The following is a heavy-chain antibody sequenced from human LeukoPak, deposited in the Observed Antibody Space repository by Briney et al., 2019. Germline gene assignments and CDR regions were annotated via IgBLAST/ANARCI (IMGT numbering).Heavy chain of an antibody. Sequence: ASVKVSCKASGYTFTGYYMHWVRQAPGQGLEWMGWINPNSGGTNYAQKFQGRVTMTRDTSICTAYMELSRLRSDDTAVYYCARDYHITMIVVVHHNWFDPWGQGTLVTVS. D-gene: IGHD3-22*01. CDR2: INPNSGGT. CDR3: ARDYHITMIVVVHHNWFDP. J-gene: IGHJ5*02. V-gene: IGHV1-2*02. CDR1: GYTFTGYY.